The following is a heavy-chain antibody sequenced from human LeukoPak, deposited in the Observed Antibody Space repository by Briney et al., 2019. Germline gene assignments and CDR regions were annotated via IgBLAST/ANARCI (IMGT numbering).Heavy chain of an antibody. V-gene: IGHV1-3*01. J-gene: IGHJ4*02. CDR3: ARRKGGYSGYDALWYFGY. D-gene: IGHD5-12*01. CDR1: GYTFTSYA. Sequence: ASVKVSCKASGYTFTSYAMHWVRQAPGQRLEWMGWINAGNGNTKYSQKFQGRVTMTTDTSTSTAYMELRSLRSDDTAVYYCARRKGGYSGYDALWYFGYWGQGTLVTVSS. CDR2: INAGNGNT.